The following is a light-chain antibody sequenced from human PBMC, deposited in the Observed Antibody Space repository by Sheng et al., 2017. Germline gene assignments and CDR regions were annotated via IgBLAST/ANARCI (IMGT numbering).Light chain of an antibody. CDR2: GAS. CDR3: QQYNNWPRALT. J-gene: IGKJ4*01. CDR1: QSVSSN. Sequence: EIVMTRSPATLSVSPGERATLSCRASQSVSSNLAWYQQKPGQAPRLLIYGASTRATGIPARFSGSGSGTEFTLTISSLQSEDFAVYYCQQYNNWPRALTFGGGTKVEI. V-gene: IGKV3-15*01.